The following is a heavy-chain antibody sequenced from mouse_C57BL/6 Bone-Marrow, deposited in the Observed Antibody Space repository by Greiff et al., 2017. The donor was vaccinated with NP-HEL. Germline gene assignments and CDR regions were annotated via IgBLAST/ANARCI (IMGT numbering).Heavy chain of an antibody. Sequence: QVQLQQPGAELVMPGASVKLSCKASGYTFTSYWMHWVKQRPGQGLEWIGEIDPSDSYTNYNQKFEGKSTLTVDKSSSTAYMQLSSLTSEDSAVYYCARWGLGYAMDYWGQGTSVTVSS. CDR2: IDPSDSYT. CDR3: ARWGLGYAMDY. V-gene: IGHV1-69*01. CDR1: GYTFTSYW. J-gene: IGHJ4*01. D-gene: IGHD4-1*01.